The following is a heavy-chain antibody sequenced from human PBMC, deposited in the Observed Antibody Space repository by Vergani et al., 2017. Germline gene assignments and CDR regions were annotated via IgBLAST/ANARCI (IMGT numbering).Heavy chain of an antibody. Sequence: EVQLVESGGGLVQPGRSLRLSCAASGFTFDDYAMHWVRQAPGKGLEWVSGISWNSGSIGYADSVKGRFTISRDNAKNSLYLQMNSLRAEDTALYYCAXGIMITFGGVIVEDYYYYMDVWGKGTTVTVSS. CDR2: ISWNSGSI. V-gene: IGHV3-9*01. D-gene: IGHD3-16*02. J-gene: IGHJ6*03. CDR1: GFTFDDYA. CDR3: AXGIMITFGGVIVEDYYYYMDV.